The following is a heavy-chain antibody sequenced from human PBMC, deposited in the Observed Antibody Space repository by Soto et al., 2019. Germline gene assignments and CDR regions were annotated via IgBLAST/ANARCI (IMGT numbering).Heavy chain of an antibody. CDR2: ISAYNGNT. CDR3: ARDSTPPRE. J-gene: IGHJ4*02. Sequence: QVQLVQSGAEVKKPGASVKVSCKASGYTFTSYHITWVRQAPGQGLEWMGWISAYNGNTNYAQKLQGRVTMTTDTPTRTDYMELRSMRSDDKAVYYCARDSTPPREWGQGTLVTVSS. CDR1: GYTFTSYH. V-gene: IGHV1-18*01.